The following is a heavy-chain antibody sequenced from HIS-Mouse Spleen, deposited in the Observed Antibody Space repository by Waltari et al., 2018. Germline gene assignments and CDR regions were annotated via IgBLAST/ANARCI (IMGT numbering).Heavy chain of an antibody. V-gene: IGHV4-39*07. J-gene: IGHJ3*02. Sequence: QLQLQESGPGLVKPSETLSLTCTVSVGSISSSSYYWGWIRQPPGKGLEWIGGIYYSGSTYYNPSLKSRVTISVDTAKNQCSLQLSSVTAADTAVYYCARDGYSGYGHDAFDIWGQGTMVTVSS. D-gene: IGHD5-12*01. CDR1: VGSISSSSYY. CDR2: IYYSGST. CDR3: ARDGYSGYGHDAFDI.